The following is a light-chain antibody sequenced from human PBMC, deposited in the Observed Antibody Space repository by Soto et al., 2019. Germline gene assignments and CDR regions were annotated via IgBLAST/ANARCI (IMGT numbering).Light chain of an antibody. CDR1: QNIRSNY. V-gene: IGKV3-20*01. CDR3: QQYGNSPVT. J-gene: IGKJ2*01. Sequence: EIVLTQSPGTLSLTPGERATLSCRASQNIRSNYLAWYQQKPGQAPRLLIFGASSRPTGIPDTFTGSGSGTDFTLTISRLEAEDSAVYYCQQYGNSPVTFGQGTKLEIK. CDR2: GAS.